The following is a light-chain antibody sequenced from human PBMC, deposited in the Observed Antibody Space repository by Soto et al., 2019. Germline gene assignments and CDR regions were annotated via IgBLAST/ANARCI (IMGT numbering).Light chain of an antibody. J-gene: IGKJ5*01. CDR2: ATS. CDR3: QQSFTTPS. CDR1: QTVSSY. Sequence: IQVTQSPSALSASLGDRVNITCRASQTVSSYLNWYQQKPGTVPXXLIYATSNLQSGVPSRFSGRGFGTDFTLTISSLKPEDFATYYCQQSFTTPSFGQGTRLEI. V-gene: IGKV1-39*01.